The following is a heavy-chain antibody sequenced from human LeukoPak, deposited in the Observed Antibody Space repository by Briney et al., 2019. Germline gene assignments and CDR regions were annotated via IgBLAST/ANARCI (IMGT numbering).Heavy chain of an antibody. CDR2: TRYDGRDK. CDR1: GFNINDHY. D-gene: IGHD2-2*01. J-gene: IGHJ4*02. V-gene: IGHV3-30*02. CDR3: VRVQVAVQSVFDYFDY. Sequence: GGSLRLSCAASGFNINDHYMTWIRQAPGKGLEWVSFTRYDGRDKYYADSVKGRFTISRDNSKNTLYLQMNSLRAEDTAVYFCVRVQVAVQSVFDYFDYWGQGTLVTVSS.